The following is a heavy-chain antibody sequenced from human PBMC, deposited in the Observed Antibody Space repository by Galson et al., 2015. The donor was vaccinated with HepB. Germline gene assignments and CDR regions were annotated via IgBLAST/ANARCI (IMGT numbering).Heavy chain of an antibody. J-gene: IGHJ4*02. V-gene: IGHV3-23*01. CDR1: GFTFSSYA. CDR2: ISGSGART. CDR3: AKEPLRVPEPIAIAPDY. Sequence: SLRLSCAASGFTFSSYAMTWVRQAPGKGPEWVSLISGSGARTYYADAVKGRFTISRDNSKNTLYLQMNSLRVEDTAVYYCAKEPLRVPEPIAIAPDYWGQGTLVTVSS. D-gene: IGHD2-21*01.